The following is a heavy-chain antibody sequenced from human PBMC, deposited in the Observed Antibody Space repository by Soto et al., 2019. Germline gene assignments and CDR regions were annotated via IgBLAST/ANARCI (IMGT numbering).Heavy chain of an antibody. CDR1: GFTFSSSA. J-gene: IGHJ6*02. V-gene: IGHV1-58*01. CDR3: AAAPTVTTRFDYYYYHGMDV. CDR2: IVVGRGNT. D-gene: IGHD4-17*01. Sequence: SVKVSCKASGFTFSSSAVQWVRQARGQRLEWIGWIVVGRGNTNYAQKFQERVTITRDMSTSTAYMELSSLRSEDTAVYYCAAAPTVTTRFDYYYYHGMDVWG.